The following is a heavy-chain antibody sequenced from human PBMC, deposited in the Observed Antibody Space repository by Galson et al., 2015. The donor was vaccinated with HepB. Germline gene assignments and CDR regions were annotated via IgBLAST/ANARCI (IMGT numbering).Heavy chain of an antibody. CDR1: GYTFTSYG. Sequence: SVKVSCKASGYTFTSYGISWVRQAPGQGLEWMGWISAYNGNTNYAQKLQGRVTMTTDTSTSTAYMELRSLRSDDTAVYYCARDLDSGLEWLLTGDAFDIWGQGTMVTVSS. CDR2: ISAYNGNT. V-gene: IGHV1-18*04. J-gene: IGHJ3*02. D-gene: IGHD3-3*01. CDR3: ARDLDSGLEWLLTGDAFDI.